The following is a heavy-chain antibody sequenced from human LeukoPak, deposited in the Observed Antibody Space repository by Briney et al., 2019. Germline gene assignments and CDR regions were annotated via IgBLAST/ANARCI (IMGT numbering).Heavy chain of an antibody. CDR2: IYSDNT. CDR1: GFTVSSNS. Sequence: GGSLRLSCTVSGFTVSSNSMSWVRQAPGKGLEWVSFIYSDNTHYSDSVKGRFTISRDNSKNTLYLQMNSLRAEDTAVYYCAKAIVVVILDYWGQGTLVTVSS. J-gene: IGHJ4*02. CDR3: AKAIVVVILDY. V-gene: IGHV3-53*01. D-gene: IGHD3-22*01.